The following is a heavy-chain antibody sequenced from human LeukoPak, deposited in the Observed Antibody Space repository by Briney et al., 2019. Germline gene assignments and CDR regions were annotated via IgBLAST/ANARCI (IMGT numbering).Heavy chain of an antibody. V-gene: IGHV3-23*01. CDR1: GFTFNRYA. D-gene: IGHD6-13*01. CDR3: AKDSSSWPFPIDY. J-gene: IGHJ4*02. Sequence: GGSLRLSCAASGFTFNRYAMPWARQAPGKGLEWVSVITASGGSTYYADPVKGRFTISRDISKNTLYLQMNSLRAEDTAVYYCAKDSSSWPFPIDYWGQGTLVTVSP. CDR2: ITASGGST.